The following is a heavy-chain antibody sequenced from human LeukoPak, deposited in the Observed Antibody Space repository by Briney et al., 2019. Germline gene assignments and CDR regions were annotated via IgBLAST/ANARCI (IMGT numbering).Heavy chain of an antibody. CDR2: ISSSGTYI. D-gene: IGHD2-15*01. CDR1: GFTFSSYA. V-gene: IGHV3-21*01. Sequence: PGGSLRLSCAASGFTFSSYAMSWVRQAPGKGLEWVSSISSSGTYIYYADSVKGRFTISRDNAKNSLYLQMNSLRAEDTAVYYCARDPGRSGGSCYSDYWGQGTLVTVSS. J-gene: IGHJ4*02. CDR3: ARDPGRSGGSCYSDY.